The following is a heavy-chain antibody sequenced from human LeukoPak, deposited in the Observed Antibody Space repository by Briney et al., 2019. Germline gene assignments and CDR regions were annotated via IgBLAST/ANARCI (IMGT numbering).Heavy chain of an antibody. D-gene: IGHD6-6*01. V-gene: IGHV1-69*04. CDR3: ARLMRGSSPEHFDY. CDR1: GGTFSSYA. CDR2: IIPILGIA. Sequence: ASVKVSCKASGGTFSSYAISWVRQAPGQGLEWMGRIIPILGIANYAQKFQGRVTITADKSTGTAYMELSSLRSEDTAVYYCARLMRGSSPEHFDYWGQGTLVTVSS. J-gene: IGHJ4*02.